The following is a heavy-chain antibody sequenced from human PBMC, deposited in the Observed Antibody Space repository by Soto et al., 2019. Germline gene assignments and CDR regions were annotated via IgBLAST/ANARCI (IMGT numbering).Heavy chain of an antibody. CDR1: GFTFDDYG. D-gene: IGHD3-22*01. J-gene: IGHJ4*02. CDR3: ARNRRGVGYYFDC. V-gene: IGHV3-20*04. CDR2: INWSAEST. Sequence: EVQLVEAGGGVVRPGGSLRLSCAASGFTFDDYGMNWVRQSPGKGLEWLAFINWSAESTGYGESGKGGLTLSRDNAKNALDLHMNSLRAEDTALYYCARNRRGVGYYFDCWGQGTLVTVSS.